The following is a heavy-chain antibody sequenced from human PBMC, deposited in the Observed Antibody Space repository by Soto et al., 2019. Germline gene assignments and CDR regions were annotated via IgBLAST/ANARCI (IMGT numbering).Heavy chain of an antibody. J-gene: IGHJ4*02. D-gene: IGHD5-12*01. V-gene: IGHV1-2*02. CDR3: ARQPNSGYDHNNFDY. Sequence: ASVKVSCKASGYTFTGYYMHWVRQAPGQGLEWMGWINPNSGGTNYAQKFQGRVTMTRDTSISTAYMELSSLRSDDTAVYYRARQPNSGYDHNNFDYWGQGTLVTVSS. CDR2: INPNSGGT. CDR1: GYTFTGYY.